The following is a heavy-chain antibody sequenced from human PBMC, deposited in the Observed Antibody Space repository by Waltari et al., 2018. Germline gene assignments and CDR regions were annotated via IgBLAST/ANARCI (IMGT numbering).Heavy chain of an antibody. CDR1: GFTFSNSW. V-gene: IGHV3-7*01. Sequence: EVQLVESGGGLVQPGGSLRLSCVASGFTFSNSWMDWVRQAPGKGLEWVANKKPDGSESHYIDSVKCRFTISRDNAQNLLYLEMNSLRAEDTAVYYCSVSLNYWGQGTLATVSS. J-gene: IGHJ4*02. CDR2: KKPDGSES. CDR3: SVSLNY.